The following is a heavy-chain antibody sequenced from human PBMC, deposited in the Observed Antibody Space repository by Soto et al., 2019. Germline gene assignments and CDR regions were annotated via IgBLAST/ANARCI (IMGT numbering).Heavy chain of an antibody. CDR1: GGTFSNYP. D-gene: IGHD3-3*01. Sequence: QVQLVQSGAEVKKPGSSVKVSCKASGGTFSNYPINWVRQAPGQGLEWMGRIIPMFGTAHYAQKFQGRVTITADESTSTVSMELSSLRSEDTAVYYCARDKKEIFGVVTYRWFDPWGQGTLVTVSS. CDR2: IIPMFGTA. J-gene: IGHJ5*02. CDR3: ARDKKEIFGVVTYRWFDP. V-gene: IGHV1-69*12.